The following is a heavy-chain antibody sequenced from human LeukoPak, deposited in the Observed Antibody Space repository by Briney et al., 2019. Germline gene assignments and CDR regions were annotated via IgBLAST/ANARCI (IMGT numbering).Heavy chain of an antibody. CDR2: IYTSGST. V-gene: IGHV4-61*02. J-gene: IGHJ4*02. D-gene: IGHD1-26*01. CDR3: ARETPSREYSGSYDLDY. Sequence: SETLSLTCTVSGGPISSGSAYWNWIRQPAGKGLEWIGRIYTSGSTNYNPSLKSRVTISVDTSKNQFSLKLSSVTAADTAVYYCARETPSREYSGSYDLDYWGQGTLVTVSS. CDR1: GGPISSGSAY.